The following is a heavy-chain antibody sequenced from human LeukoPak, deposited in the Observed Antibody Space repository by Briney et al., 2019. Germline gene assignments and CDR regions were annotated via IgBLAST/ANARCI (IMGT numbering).Heavy chain of an antibody. Sequence: AGGSLRLSCAASGFTFSSYWMSWVRQAPGKGLEWVANIKQDGSEKYYVDSVKGRFTISRDNSKNTLYLQMNSLRAEDTAVYYCAKDCTDIVVVPAALCYWGQGTLVTVSS. CDR3: AKDCTDIVVVPAALCY. J-gene: IGHJ4*02. CDR1: GFTFSSYW. CDR2: IKQDGSEK. V-gene: IGHV3-7*01. D-gene: IGHD2-2*01.